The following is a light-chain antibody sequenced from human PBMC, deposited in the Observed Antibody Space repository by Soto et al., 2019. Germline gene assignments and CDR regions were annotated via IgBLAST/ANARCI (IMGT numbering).Light chain of an antibody. CDR3: QQRSSWPIT. J-gene: IGKJ5*01. CDR2: DAS. Sequence: EIVLTQFPAALSLSPGEGATLSCRASQSVGSKLAWFQQKPGQAPRLLIYDASNRATGIPARFSGSGSGTDFTVTISSLEPEDFAVYYCQQRSSWPITFGPGTRLEIK. V-gene: IGKV3-11*01. CDR1: QSVGSK.